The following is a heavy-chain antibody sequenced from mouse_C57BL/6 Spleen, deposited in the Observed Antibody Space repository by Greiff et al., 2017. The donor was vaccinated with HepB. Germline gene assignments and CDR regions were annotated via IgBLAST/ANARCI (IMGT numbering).Heavy chain of an antibody. CDR3: ARRGSSFYYFDY. J-gene: IGHJ2*01. Sequence: QVQLQQSGAELVKPGASVKLSCKASGYTFTSYWMHWVKQRPGQGLEWIGMIHPNSGSTNYNEKFKSKATLTVDKSSSTAYMQLSSLTSEDSAVYYCARRGSSFYYFDYWGQGTTLTVSS. V-gene: IGHV1-64*01. CDR2: IHPNSGST. D-gene: IGHD1-1*01. CDR1: GYTFTSYW.